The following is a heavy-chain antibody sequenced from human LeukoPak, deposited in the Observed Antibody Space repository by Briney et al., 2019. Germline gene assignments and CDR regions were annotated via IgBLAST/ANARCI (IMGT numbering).Heavy chain of an antibody. CDR3: ARDDYDSSGSNWYFDL. Sequence: SETLSLTCTVSGGSISSSSYYWGWIRQPPGKGLEWIGSIYYSGSTYYNPSLKSRVTISVDTSKNQFSLKLSSVTAADTAVYYCARDDYDSSGSNWYFDLWGRGTLVTVAS. J-gene: IGHJ2*01. V-gene: IGHV4-39*07. CDR2: IYYSGST. D-gene: IGHD3-22*01. CDR1: GGSISSSSYY.